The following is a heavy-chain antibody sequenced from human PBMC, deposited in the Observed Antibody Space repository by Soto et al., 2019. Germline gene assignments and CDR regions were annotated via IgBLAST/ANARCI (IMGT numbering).Heavy chain of an antibody. V-gene: IGHV3-48*03. CDR1: AFTFSNYE. CDR3: ARDGEVGGQSDY. D-gene: IGHD1-26*01. J-gene: IGHJ4*02. CDR2: ISSSGSTI. Sequence: EAQLVESGGGLVQPGGSLRLSCAASAFTFSNYEMNWVRQAPGKGLEWVSYISSSGSTIYYADSVKGRFTISRDNAKNSLYLQMNSLRAEDTAVYYCARDGEVGGQSDYWGQGTLVTVSS.